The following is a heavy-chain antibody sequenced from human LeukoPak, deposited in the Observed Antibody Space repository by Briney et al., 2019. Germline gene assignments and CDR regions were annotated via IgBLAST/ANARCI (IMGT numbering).Heavy chain of an antibody. CDR1: GFTFSSYA. CDR3: AKEEYYYGSGSYRGYGMDV. D-gene: IGHD3-10*01. CDR2: ISGSGGST. J-gene: IGHJ6*02. Sequence: PGGSLRLSCAASGFTFSSYAMSWVRQAPGKGLEWVSAISGSGGSTYYADSVKGRFTISRDNSKNTLYLQMNSLRAEATAVYYCAKEEYYYGSGSYRGYGMDVWGQGTTVTVSS. V-gene: IGHV3-23*01.